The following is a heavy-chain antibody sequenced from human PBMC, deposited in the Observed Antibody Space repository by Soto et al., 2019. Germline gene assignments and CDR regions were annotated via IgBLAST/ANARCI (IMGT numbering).Heavy chain of an antibody. D-gene: IGHD5-18*01. CDR1: GFTFTSYA. CDR3: AKGDTTMITDYYAMDV. V-gene: IGHV3-23*01. Sequence: GGSLRLSCAVSGFTFTSYAMTWVRQAPGKGLEWVSAISGSGGSEFYADSVKGRFTISRDNSKNTLYLQMKSLRAEDTALYYCAKGDTTMITDYYAMDVWGQVTTVTVSS. CDR2: ISGSGGSE. J-gene: IGHJ6*02.